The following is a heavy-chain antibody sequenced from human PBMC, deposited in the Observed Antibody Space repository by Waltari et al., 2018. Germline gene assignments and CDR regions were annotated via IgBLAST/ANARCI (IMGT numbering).Heavy chain of an antibody. D-gene: IGHD1-1*01. CDR3: ARSGEMKGTVDY. Sequence: HVQLEQSGAEVKKPGSSVKVSCKASGGTFSTYTVTWVRQAPGQGLEWMGSIIPFLGISKYAQSLQARLTITVDQSTNTGYMELNTLRPEDTGVYYCARSGEMKGTVDYWGQGTLVTVSS. J-gene: IGHJ4*02. CDR2: IIPFLGIS. CDR1: GGTFSTYT. V-gene: IGHV1-69*02.